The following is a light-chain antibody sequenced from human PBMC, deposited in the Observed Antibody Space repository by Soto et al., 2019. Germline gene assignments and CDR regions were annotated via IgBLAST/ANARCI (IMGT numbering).Light chain of an antibody. CDR2: GAS. CDR1: QSVSGTY. Sequence: EIVLTQSPGTLSLSPGERATLFCRASQSVSGTYLAWYQQKPGQAPRLLIHGASNRASGIPDRFSGSGSGTDFTLTISGLESEDFAVYFCQQYDTSPLTFGGGTKVEIK. J-gene: IGKJ4*01. V-gene: IGKV3-20*01. CDR3: QQYDTSPLT.